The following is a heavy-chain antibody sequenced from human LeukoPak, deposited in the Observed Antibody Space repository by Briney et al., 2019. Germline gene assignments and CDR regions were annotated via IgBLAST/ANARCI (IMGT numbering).Heavy chain of an antibody. J-gene: IGHJ6*02. CDR1: GGSISSGGYY. D-gene: IGHD3-9*01. V-gene: IGHV4-31*03. Sequence: SETLSLTCTVSGGSISSGGYYWSWIRQHPGKGLEWIGYIYYSGSTYYNPSLKSRVTISVDTSKNQLSLKLSSVTAADTAVYYCARSTVPDTYYYGMDVWGQGTTVTVSS. CDR2: IYYSGST. CDR3: ARSTVPDTYYYGMDV.